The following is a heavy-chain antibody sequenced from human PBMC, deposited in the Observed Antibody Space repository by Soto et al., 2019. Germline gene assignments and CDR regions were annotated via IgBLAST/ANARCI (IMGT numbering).Heavy chain of an antibody. J-gene: IGHJ6*03. V-gene: IGHV5-51*01. CDR1: GYSFISYW. CDR3: ARHRSYYYYCMDV. Sequence: PGESLKISCKGSGYSFISYWIGWVRQMPGKGLEWMGIIYPGDSDTRYSPSFQGQVTISADKSISTAYLQWSSLKASDTAMYYCARHRSYYYYCMDVWGKGTTVTVSS. CDR2: IYPGDSDT.